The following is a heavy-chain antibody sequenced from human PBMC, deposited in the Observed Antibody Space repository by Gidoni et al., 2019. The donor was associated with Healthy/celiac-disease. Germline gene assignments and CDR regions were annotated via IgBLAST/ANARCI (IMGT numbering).Heavy chain of an antibody. CDR1: GFTFSSYA. CDR2: ISGSGGST. D-gene: IGHD4-17*01. Sequence: EVQLLESGGGLVQPGGSLRLSCAASGFTFSSYAMSWVRQAPGKGLEWVSAISGSGGSTDYADSVKGRFTISRDNSKNTLYLQMNSLRPEDTAVYYCAKAPKGTVTTRQFVYYYGMDVWGQGTTVTVSS. V-gene: IGHV3-23*01. J-gene: IGHJ6*02. CDR3: AKAPKGTVTTRQFVYYYGMDV.